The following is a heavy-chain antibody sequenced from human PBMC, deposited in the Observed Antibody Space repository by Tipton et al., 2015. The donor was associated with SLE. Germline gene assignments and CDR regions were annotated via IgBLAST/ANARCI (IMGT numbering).Heavy chain of an antibody. CDR3: ARDLLPGYYGMDV. CDR1: GFTFSSYA. J-gene: IGHJ6*02. Sequence: SLKLSCAASGFTFSSYAMHWVRQAPGKGLEWVTVISYDGGNKYYADSVKGRFTISRDNSKNTLFLQMNSLRAEDTAVYYCARDLLPGYYGMDVWGQGTMVTVSS. CDR2: ISYDGGNK. V-gene: IGHV3-30*04. D-gene: IGHD1-26*01.